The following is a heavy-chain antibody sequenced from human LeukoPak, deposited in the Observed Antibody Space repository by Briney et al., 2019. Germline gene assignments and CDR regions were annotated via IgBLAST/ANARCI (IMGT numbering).Heavy chain of an antibody. J-gene: IGHJ4*02. D-gene: IGHD7-27*01. CDR1: GVSISSGGYS. V-gene: IGHV3-23*01. CDR3: VNSHAMPGASGY. Sequence: ETLSLTCAVSGVSISSGGYSWSWVRQAPGKGLEWVSVISGSSGSTYYADSVKGRFTISRDNSKNTLYLQMDSLRAEDTAVYYCVNSHAMPGASGYWGQGTLVTVSS. CDR2: ISGSSGST.